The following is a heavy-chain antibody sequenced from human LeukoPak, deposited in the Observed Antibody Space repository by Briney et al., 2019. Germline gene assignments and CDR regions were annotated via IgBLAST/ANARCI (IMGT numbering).Heavy chain of an antibody. V-gene: IGHV4-39*01. J-gene: IGHJ4*02. CDR3: ARHYSGYDSDY. CDR2: IFYGGTT. Sequence: PSETLSLTCTVSGGSISSSSYYWGWIRQPPGKGLEWIGNIFYGGTTYYNPSLKSRVTISIDTSKNHFSLRLSSVTAADTAVYYCARHYSGYDSDYWGQGTLVTVSS. CDR1: GGSISSSSYY. D-gene: IGHD5-12*01.